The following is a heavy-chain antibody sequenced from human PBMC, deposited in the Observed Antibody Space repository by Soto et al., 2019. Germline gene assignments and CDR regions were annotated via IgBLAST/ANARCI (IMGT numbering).Heavy chain of an antibody. CDR3: ARIILGTVTDTSNFDY. CDR1: GFSLSNARMG. Sequence: QVTLKESGPVLVKPTETLTLTCTVSGFSLSNARMGVSWIRHPPGKALEWLAHIFSNDEKSYSTSLKSRLTISKATSKSQVVLTMTNMDPVDTATYYCARIILGTVTDTSNFDYWGQGTLVTVSS. J-gene: IGHJ4*02. V-gene: IGHV2-26*01. CDR2: IFSNDEK. D-gene: IGHD4-4*01.